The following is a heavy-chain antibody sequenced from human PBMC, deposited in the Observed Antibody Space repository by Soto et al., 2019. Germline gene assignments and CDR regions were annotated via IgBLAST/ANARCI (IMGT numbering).Heavy chain of an antibody. CDR1: SGSISSSNW. V-gene: IGHV4-4*02. CDR3: AGGRYCSGGSCYRGRWFDP. Sequence: QVQLQESGPGLVKPSGTLSLTCAVSSGSISSSNWWSWVRQPPGKGLEWIGEIYHSGSTNYNPSLKSRVIISVDKSKNQFSLKLSSVTAADTAVYYCAGGRYCSGGSCYRGRWFDPWGQGTLVTVSS. J-gene: IGHJ5*02. CDR2: IYHSGST. D-gene: IGHD2-15*01.